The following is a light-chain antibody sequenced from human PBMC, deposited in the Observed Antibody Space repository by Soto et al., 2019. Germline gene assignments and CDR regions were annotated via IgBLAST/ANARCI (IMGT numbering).Light chain of an antibody. CDR1: SSNIGSNY. Sequence: QLVLTQPPSASGTPGQRVTISCSGSSSNIGSNYVYWYQQLPGTAPKLLIYRNNQRPSGVPDRFSGSKSGTSASLAISVLRSEDEADYYCAAWDDSRRVVFGGGTKLTVL. J-gene: IGLJ2*01. V-gene: IGLV1-47*01. CDR2: RNN. CDR3: AAWDDSRRVV.